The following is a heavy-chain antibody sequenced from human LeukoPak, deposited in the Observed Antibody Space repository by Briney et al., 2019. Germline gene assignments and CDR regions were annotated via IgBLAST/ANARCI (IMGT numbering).Heavy chain of an antibody. Sequence: QSGGSLRLSCAASGFTFSSYAMHWARQAPGKGLEWVAVISYDGSNKYYADSVKGRFTISRDNSKNTLYLQMNSLRAEDTAVYYCARDSCSGGSCYYYFDYWGQGTLVTVSS. CDR1: GFTFSSYA. D-gene: IGHD2-15*01. CDR2: ISYDGSNK. J-gene: IGHJ4*02. V-gene: IGHV3-30*04. CDR3: ARDSCSGGSCYYYFDY.